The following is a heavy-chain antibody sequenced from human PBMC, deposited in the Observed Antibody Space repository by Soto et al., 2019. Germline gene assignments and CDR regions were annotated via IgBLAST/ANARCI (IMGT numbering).Heavy chain of an antibody. J-gene: IGHJ4*02. CDR1: GFTFGNYA. Sequence: EVQLLESGGGLVQSGGSLRLSCAASGFTFGNYAMTWVRQAPGKGLEWVASIRGNGQSTFYADSVRGRFTISRDNSENTLYLQMNSVRAGDTALYYCVKDVICSGFDCGYWGQGTLVTVSS. V-gene: IGHV3-23*01. CDR3: VKDVICSGFDCGY. CDR2: IRGNGQST. D-gene: IGHD5-12*01.